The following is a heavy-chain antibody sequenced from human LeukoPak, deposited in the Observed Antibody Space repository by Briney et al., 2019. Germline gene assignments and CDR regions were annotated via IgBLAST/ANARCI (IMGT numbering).Heavy chain of an antibody. V-gene: IGHV4-34*01. Sequence: SETLSLTCAVYGGSFSGYYWSWIRQPPGKGLEWIGEINHSGSTNYNPSLKSRVTISVDTSKNQFSLKLSSVTAADTAVYYCARSRPGNYRFLSVDYWGQGTLVTVSS. CDR3: ARSRPGNYRFLSVDY. CDR2: INHSGST. CDR1: GGSFSGYY. D-gene: IGHD4-11*01. J-gene: IGHJ4*02.